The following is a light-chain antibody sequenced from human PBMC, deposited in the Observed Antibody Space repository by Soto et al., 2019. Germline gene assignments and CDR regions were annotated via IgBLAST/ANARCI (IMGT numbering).Light chain of an antibody. CDR2: EAT. CDR3: CAYAGTSTYWL. Sequence: QSVLTQPASVSESPGQSISISCIGTSSDVGRYNFISWYQLYPGRAPKLIIYEATKRPSGISDRFSGSKSGNTASLTITGVRAEDEADYYCCAYAGTSTYWLFGGGTKLTVL. CDR1: SSDVGRYNF. V-gene: IGLV2-23*01. J-gene: IGLJ3*02.